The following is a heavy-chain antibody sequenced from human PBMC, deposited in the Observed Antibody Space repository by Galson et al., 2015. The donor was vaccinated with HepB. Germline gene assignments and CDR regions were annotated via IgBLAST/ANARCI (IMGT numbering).Heavy chain of an antibody. CDR1: GFTFSSYE. J-gene: IGHJ4*02. V-gene: IGHV3-48*03. CDR3: TTQGRYCSGGSCYGFDY. D-gene: IGHD2-15*01. Sequence: SLRLSCAASGFTFSSYEMNWVRQAPGKGLEWVSYISSSGSTIYYADSVKGRFTISRDNAKNSLYLQMNSLRAEDTAVYYCTTQGRYCSGGSCYGFDYWGQGTLVTVSS. CDR2: ISSSGSTI.